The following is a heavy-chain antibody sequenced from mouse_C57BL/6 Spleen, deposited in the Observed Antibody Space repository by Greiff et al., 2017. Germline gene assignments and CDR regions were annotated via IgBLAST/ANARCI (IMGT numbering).Heavy chain of an antibody. V-gene: IGHV1-52*01. CDR3: ARDGWDYFDD. CDR1: GYTFTSYW. J-gene: IGHJ2*01. Sequence: VQLQQPGAELVRPGSSVKLSCKASGYTFTSYWMHWVKQRPIQGLEWIGNIDPSDSETHYNQKFKDKATLTVDKSSSAAYMQLSSLTSEDAAVYYCARDGWDYFDDWGQGTTLTVSS. D-gene: IGHD1-1*02. CDR2: IDPSDSET.